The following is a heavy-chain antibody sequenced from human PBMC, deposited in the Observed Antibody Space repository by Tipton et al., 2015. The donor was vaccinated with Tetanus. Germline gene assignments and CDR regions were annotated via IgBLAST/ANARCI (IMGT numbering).Heavy chain of an antibody. CDR2: IDTSDSYT. Sequence: QLVQSGAEVKKPGESLRISCKGSGYSFTSYWISWVRQMPGKGLEWMGRIDTSDSYTNYSPSFQGHVTISADKSISTAYLQWSSLKASDTAMYYCATLYYYDSSGYPELQLDYWGQGTLVTVSS. D-gene: IGHD3-22*01. CDR1: GYSFTSYW. J-gene: IGHJ4*02. V-gene: IGHV5-10-1*01. CDR3: ATLYYYDSSGYPELQLDY.